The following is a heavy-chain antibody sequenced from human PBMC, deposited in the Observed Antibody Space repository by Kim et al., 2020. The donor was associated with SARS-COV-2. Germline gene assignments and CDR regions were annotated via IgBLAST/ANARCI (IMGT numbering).Heavy chain of an antibody. CDR2: INVVNGYT. Sequence: ASVKVSCKASGYTFTRSPIHWVRQAPGQRLESMGWINVVNGYTKYSQKFQGRVTITRDTSASTAYMELSSLTSEDTSVFYCASPRMFGDSQLDYWGQGTLVTVSS. D-gene: IGHD3-10*02. CDR3: ASPRMFGDSQLDY. CDR1: GYTFTRSP. V-gene: IGHV1-3*01. J-gene: IGHJ4*02.